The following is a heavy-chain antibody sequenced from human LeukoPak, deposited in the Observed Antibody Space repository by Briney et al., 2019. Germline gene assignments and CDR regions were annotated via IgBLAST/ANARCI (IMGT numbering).Heavy chain of an antibody. CDR3: ARRSGDSSGYYYVFWFDP. Sequence: SGTLSLTCTVSGGSISSSSYYWGWIRQPPGKGLEWIGSIYYSGSTYYNPSLKSRVTISVDTSKNQFSLKLSSVTAADTAVYYCARRSGDSSGYYYVFWFDPWGQGTLVTVSS. CDR2: IYYSGST. V-gene: IGHV4-39*01. J-gene: IGHJ5*02. CDR1: GGSISSSSYY. D-gene: IGHD3-22*01.